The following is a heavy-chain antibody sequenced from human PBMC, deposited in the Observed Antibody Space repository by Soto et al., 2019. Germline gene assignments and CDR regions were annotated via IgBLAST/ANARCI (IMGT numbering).Heavy chain of an antibody. CDR3: ARVNTMVRGVIMQVWFDP. D-gene: IGHD3-10*01. CDR2: IYHSGST. V-gene: IGHV4-30-2*01. Sequence: QLQLQESGSGLVKPSQTLSLTCAVSGGSISSGGYSWSWIRQPPGKGLEWIGYIYHSGSTYYNPSREIRVTRAVDRSKNQFSLKLSSVTAADTAVYYCARVNTMVRGVIMQVWFDPWGQGTLVTVSS. J-gene: IGHJ5*02. CDR1: GGSISSGGYS.